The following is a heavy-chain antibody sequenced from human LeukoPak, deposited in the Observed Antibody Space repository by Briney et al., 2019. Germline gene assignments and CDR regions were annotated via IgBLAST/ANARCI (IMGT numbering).Heavy chain of an antibody. CDR1: GASFSGYY. CDR3: ARAKQSGGFDY. CDR2: VTHSGST. D-gene: IGHD6-25*01. V-gene: IGHV4-34*01. J-gene: IGHJ4*02. Sequence: PSETLSLTCAVYGASFSGYYWSWIRQPPGKGLEWIGEVTHSGSTNYNPSLKSRVTISVDTSKNQFSLKLSSVTAADTAVYYCARAKQSGGFDYWGQGTLVTVSS.